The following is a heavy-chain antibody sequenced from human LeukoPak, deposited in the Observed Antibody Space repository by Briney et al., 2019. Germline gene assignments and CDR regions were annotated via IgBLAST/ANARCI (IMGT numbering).Heavy chain of an antibody. CDR2: INTRNGNA. Sequence: GASAKVSCKAAGYTFTTYEIIWVRQAPGQSLEWMGWINTRNGNANYAHQLQGRVTMTTDTSTSTSYMELASLRFDDTAIYYCARNHLGLGLWAQGTLVTVSS. D-gene: IGHD3-16*01. CDR1: GYTFTTYE. CDR3: ARNHLGLGL. V-gene: IGHV1-18*01. J-gene: IGHJ4*02.